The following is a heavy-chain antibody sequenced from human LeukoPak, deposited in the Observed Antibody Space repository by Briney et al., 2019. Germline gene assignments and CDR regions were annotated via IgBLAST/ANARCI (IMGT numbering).Heavy chain of an antibody. D-gene: IGHD3-3*01. CDR3: AKEEADFWSGYFGY. CDR2: ISSSSSYI. V-gene: IGHV3-21*01. J-gene: IGHJ4*02. CDR1: GFTFSSYS. Sequence: GGSLRLSCAASGFTFSSYSMNWVRQAPGKGLEWVSSISSSSSYIYYADSVKGRFTISRDNSKNTLYLQMNSLRAEDTAVYYCAKEEADFWSGYFGYWGQGTLVTVSS.